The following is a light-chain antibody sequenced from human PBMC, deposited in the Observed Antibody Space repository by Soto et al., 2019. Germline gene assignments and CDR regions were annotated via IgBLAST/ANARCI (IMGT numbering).Light chain of an antibody. V-gene: IGKV3-20*01. CDR3: QQYDTSPRT. Sequence: EIVLTQSPGTLSVSPGERATLSCRASQDVSSSYLSWYQQKLGQAPRLLMYGTSNRATGIPDRFSGSGSGTDFTLTISSREAEDFAVYYCQQYDTSPRTFGQGTKVEIK. CDR2: GTS. J-gene: IGKJ2*01. CDR1: QDVSSSY.